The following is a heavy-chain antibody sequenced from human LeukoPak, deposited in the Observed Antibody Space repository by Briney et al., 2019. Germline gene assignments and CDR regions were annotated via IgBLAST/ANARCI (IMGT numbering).Heavy chain of an antibody. CDR1: GGSISSSKKY. CDR3: ARQGSIWWYAWYFDL. CDR2: IYYSGST. D-gene: IGHD2-15*01. Sequence: NPSETLSLTCNVSGGSISSSKKYWGWIRQPPGKGLEWIGSIYYSGSTYYNPSLKSRVTISVDMSTNQFSLKLSSVTAADTAVYYCARQGSIWWYAWYFDLWGRGTLVTVSS. V-gene: IGHV4-39*01. J-gene: IGHJ2*01.